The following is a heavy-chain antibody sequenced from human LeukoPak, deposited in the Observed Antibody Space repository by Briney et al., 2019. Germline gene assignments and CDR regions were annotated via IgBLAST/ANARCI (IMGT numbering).Heavy chain of an antibody. CDR1: GFTLSGFG. CDR2: ISSSTTII. V-gene: IGHV3-48*01. J-gene: IGHJ5*02. CDR3: ARHRRIVGATTFGIRQYNWFDP. Sequence: GGSLRLSCAASGFTLSGFGMNWVRQAPGKGLEWVSYISSSTTIIYYADSVKGRFIISRDNAKNSLYLQMNSLRAEDTAVYYCARHRRIVGATTFGIRQYNWFDPWGQGTLVTVSS. D-gene: IGHD1-26*01.